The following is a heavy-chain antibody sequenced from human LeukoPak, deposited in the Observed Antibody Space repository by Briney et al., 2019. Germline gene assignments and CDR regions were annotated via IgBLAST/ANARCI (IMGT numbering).Heavy chain of an antibody. Sequence: PGGSLRLSCASSGFTFSNDWMTWVRQAQGKGLEWVANINKDGSKKNYVDSVKGRFTISRDNSKNSLFLQMNSLRAEDTAIYYGARDTSPSSSSSYFDAFDMWGQGTMVTVSS. CDR2: INKDGSKK. CDR1: GFTFSNDW. CDR3: ARDTSPSSSSSYFDAFDM. V-gene: IGHV3-7*01. J-gene: IGHJ3*02. D-gene: IGHD6-19*01.